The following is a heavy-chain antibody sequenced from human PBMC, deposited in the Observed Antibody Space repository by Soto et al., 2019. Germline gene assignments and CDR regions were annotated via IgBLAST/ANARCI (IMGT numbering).Heavy chain of an antibody. CDR3: VSPEGYYDSSGYTLDY. D-gene: IGHD3-22*01. V-gene: IGHV4-39*01. CDR1: GDNSISITYY. J-gene: IGHJ4*02. Sequence: SETLPLTCTVPGDNSISITYYWGWISQPPGKGLEWIGSMFYSGNTYYNPSLKSRVTLSIDTSKNQFSLKLNSVTAADTAVYYCVSPEGYYDSSGYTLDYWGQGTLVTVSS. CDR2: MFYSGNT.